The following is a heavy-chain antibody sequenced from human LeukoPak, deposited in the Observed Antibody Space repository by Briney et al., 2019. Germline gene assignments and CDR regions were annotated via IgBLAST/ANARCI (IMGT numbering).Heavy chain of an antibody. D-gene: IGHD1-26*01. J-gene: IGHJ3*02. V-gene: IGHV1-69*13. CDR3: ASKVGLISRDAFDI. CDR1: GGTFSSYA. CDR2: IIPIFGTA. Sequence: SVKVSCKASGGTFSSYAISWVRQAPVQGLEWMGGIIPIFGTANYAQKFQGRVTITADESTSTAYMELSSLRSEDTAVYYCASKVGLISRDAFDIWGQGTMVTVSS.